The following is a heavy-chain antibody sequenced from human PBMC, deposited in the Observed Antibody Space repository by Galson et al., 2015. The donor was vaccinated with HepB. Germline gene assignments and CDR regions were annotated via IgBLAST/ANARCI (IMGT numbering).Heavy chain of an antibody. D-gene: IGHD6-19*01. Sequence: CAISGDSVSSNSAAWNWIRQSPSRGLEWLGRTYYRPKWYNDYAVSVKSRITINPDTSKNQFSLQLNSVTPEDTAVYYCARDLTGSSGWYYYYYYGMDVWGQGTTVTVSS. V-gene: IGHV6-1*01. CDR2: TYYRPKWYN. CDR1: GDSVSSNSAA. CDR3: ARDLTGSSGWYYYYYYGMDV. J-gene: IGHJ6*02.